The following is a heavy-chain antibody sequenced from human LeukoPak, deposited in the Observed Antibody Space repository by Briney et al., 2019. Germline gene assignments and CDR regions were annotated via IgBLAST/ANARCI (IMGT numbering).Heavy chain of an antibody. J-gene: IGHJ6*02. CDR3: AKDQGATPYYVMDV. V-gene: IGHV3-23*01. D-gene: IGHD5-12*01. Sequence: GGSLRLSCAASGFTFSSYAMSWVRQAPGKGLGWVSSIAGSGGSTYYADSVKGRFTISRDNSKNTLYLQMNSLRAGDTAVYYCAKDQGATPYYVMDVWGQGTTVTVSS. CDR1: GFTFSSYA. CDR2: IAGSGGST.